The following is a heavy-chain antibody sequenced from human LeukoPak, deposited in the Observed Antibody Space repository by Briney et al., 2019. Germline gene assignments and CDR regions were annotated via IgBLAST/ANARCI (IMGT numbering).Heavy chain of an antibody. CDR3: ASSTHRYCSSTSCFAFDI. D-gene: IGHD2-2*01. CDR2: IGTAGDT. V-gene: IGHV3-13*01. Sequence: GGSLRLSCAASGFTFSSYDMHWVRQATGKGLEWVSAIGTAGDTYYPGSVKGRFTISRENAKNSLYLQMNSLGAGDTAVYYCASSTHRYCSSTSCFAFDIWGQGAMVTVSS. CDR1: GFTFSSYD. J-gene: IGHJ3*02.